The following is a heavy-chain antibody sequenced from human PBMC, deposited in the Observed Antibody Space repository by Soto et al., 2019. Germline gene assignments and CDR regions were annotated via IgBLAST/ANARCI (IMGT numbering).Heavy chain of an antibody. CDR3: ARGTGEWYYYYYMDV. CDR1: GYTFTSYD. D-gene: IGHD7-27*01. J-gene: IGHJ6*03. V-gene: IGHV1-8*01. Sequence: ASVKVSCKASGYTFTSYDINWVRQATGQGLEWMGWMNPNSGNAGYAQKFQGRVTMTRNTSISTAYMELSSLRSEDTAVYYCARGTGEWYYYYYMDVWGKGTTVTVSS. CDR2: MNPNSGNA.